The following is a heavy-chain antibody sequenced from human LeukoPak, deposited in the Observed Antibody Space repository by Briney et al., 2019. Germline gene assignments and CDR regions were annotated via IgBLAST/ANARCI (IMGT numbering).Heavy chain of an antibody. D-gene: IGHD3-3*01. V-gene: IGHV3-30*04. J-gene: IGHJ4*02. CDR2: IASDGSFT. Sequence: GGSLRLSCEGSGFVFSIYAIHWIRQSPGRGLEWVAVIASDGSFTDYVHSLKDRFTISRDNSKNTVYLDVTSLTPEDAAVYYCAREGTYSDYWSGYFEYWGQGTRVIVSS. CDR1: GFVFSIYA. CDR3: AREGTYSDYWSGYFEY.